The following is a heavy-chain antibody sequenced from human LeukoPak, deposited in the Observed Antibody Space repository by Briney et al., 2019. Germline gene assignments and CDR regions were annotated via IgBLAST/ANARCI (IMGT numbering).Heavy chain of an antibody. CDR1: GYTFTSYG. CDR2: ISAYNGNT. V-gene: IGHV1-18*01. J-gene: IGHJ4*02. D-gene: IGHD3-22*01. CDR3: ARGEYYYDSSGYFEFDY. Sequence: GASVKVSCKASGYTFTSYGISWVRQAPGQGLEWMGWISAYNGNTNYAQKLQGRVTMTTDTSTSTAYMELSSLRSEDTAVYYCARGEYYYDSSGYFEFDYWGQGTLVTVSS.